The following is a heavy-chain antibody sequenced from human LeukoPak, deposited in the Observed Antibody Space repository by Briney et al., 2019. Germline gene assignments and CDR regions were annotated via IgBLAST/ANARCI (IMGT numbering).Heavy chain of an antibody. V-gene: IGHV3-64*01. D-gene: IGHD6-13*01. CDR2: ISSNGGST. CDR3: ARSPQQYSSSWFTNWFDP. CDR1: GFTFSSYA. Sequence: GGSLRLSCAASGFTFSSYAMHWVRQAPGKGLEYVSAISSNGGSTYYANSVKGRFTISRDNSKNTLYLQMGSLRAEDMAVYYCARSPQQYSSSWFTNWFDPWGQGTLVTVSS. J-gene: IGHJ5*02.